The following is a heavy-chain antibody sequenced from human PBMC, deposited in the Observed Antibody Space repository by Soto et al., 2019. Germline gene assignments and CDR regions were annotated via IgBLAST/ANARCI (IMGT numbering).Heavy chain of an antibody. CDR1: GYSFKDHY. D-gene: IGHD5-12*01. J-gene: IGHJ4*02. V-gene: IGHV1-46*02. Sequence: GASVKVSCKASGYSFKDHYMHWVRQAPGRGLEWVGIINPSGEHTNYAQKFQGRVTITADESTSTAYMELSSLRSEDTAVYYCARNRGYDPFDYWGQGTLVTVSS. CDR3: ARNRGYDPFDY. CDR2: INPSGEHT.